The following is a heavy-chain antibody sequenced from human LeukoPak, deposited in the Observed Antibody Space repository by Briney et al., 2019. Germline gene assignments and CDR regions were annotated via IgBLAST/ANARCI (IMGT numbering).Heavy chain of an antibody. Sequence: SETLSLTCTVSGGSISNFYWSWIRQPPGKGLEWIGYIYYTGSTTYSPFLKSRVTISADMSPHTSKNHFSLQLSSVTAADTAVYYCASLILIAAGSDFWGQGNQVTVSS. CDR1: GGSISNFY. V-gene: IGHV4-59*12. J-gene: IGHJ4*02. CDR2: IYYTGST. CDR3: ASLILIAAGSDF. D-gene: IGHD6-13*01.